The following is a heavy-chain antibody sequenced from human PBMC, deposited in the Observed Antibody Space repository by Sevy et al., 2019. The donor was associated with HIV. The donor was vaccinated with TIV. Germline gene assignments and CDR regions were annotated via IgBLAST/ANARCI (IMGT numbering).Heavy chain of an antibody. V-gene: IGHV1-69*13. CDR1: GGTFSNYA. J-gene: IGHJ6*02. Sequence: ASVKVSCKSSGGTFSNYAISWVRQAPGQGLEWMGGFIPMFDTANYPQKFQGKVTLTADGSTTTAYMELSSLRSDDTAVYSCAGSYFDSSGYSPRYYYGMDVWGQGTTVTVSS. D-gene: IGHD3-22*01. CDR3: AGSYFDSSGYSPRYYYGMDV. CDR2: FIPMFDTA.